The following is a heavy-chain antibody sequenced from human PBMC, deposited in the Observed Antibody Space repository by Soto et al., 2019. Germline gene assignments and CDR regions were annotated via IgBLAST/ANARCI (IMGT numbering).Heavy chain of an antibody. CDR2: SHQSGNT. Sequence: QVQLQESGPGLVKPSGTLSLTCAVSGVSIGSHDWWTWVRQPPGKGLEWIGESHQSGNTNYNSSLESRATISLDKSKHHFSLQLSSVTVADTAVYYCATRDTGRVYWGQGTLVTVSS. D-gene: IGHD5-18*01. CDR3: ATRDTGRVY. J-gene: IGHJ4*02. CDR1: GVSIGSHDW. V-gene: IGHV4-4*02.